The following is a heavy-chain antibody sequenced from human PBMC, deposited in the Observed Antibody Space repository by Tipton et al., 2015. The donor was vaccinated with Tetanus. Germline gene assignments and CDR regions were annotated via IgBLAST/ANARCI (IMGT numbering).Heavy chain of an antibody. CDR2: ISSSSSYT. D-gene: IGHD6-13*01. CDR3: ARDLTPSWYRTEQYYYYGMDV. CDR1: GFTFSDYY. V-gene: IGHV3-11*06. J-gene: IGHJ6*02. Sequence: TASGFTFSDYYMSWIRQAPGKGLEWVSYISSSSSYTNYADSVKGRFTISRDNAKNSLYLQMNSLRTEDTAVYYCARDLTPSWYRTEQYYYYGMDVWGQGTTVTVSS.